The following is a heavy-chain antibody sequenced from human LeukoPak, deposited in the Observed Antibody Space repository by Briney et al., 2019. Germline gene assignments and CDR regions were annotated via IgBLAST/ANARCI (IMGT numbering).Heavy chain of an antibody. Sequence: GGSLRLSCAASGFTFSTYWMSWVRQAPGKGLEWVANIKQDGSEKYYVDSVKGRFTISRDNAKNSLYLQMNTLRPEDTAVYYCARDRGNSIVGADFDSWGQGTLVTVSS. CDR1: GFTFSTYW. CDR2: IKQDGSEK. V-gene: IGHV3-7*01. D-gene: IGHD1-26*01. J-gene: IGHJ4*02. CDR3: ARDRGNSIVGADFDS.